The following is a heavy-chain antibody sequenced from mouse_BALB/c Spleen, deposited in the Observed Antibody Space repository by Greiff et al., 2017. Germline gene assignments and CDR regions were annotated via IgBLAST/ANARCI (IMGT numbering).Heavy chain of an antibody. V-gene: IGHV14-1*02. CDR2: IGPENGNT. CDR3: AIYPCGSRGWYLDV. D-gene: IGHD1-1*01. Sequence: EVKLLESGAELVRPGVLVKLSCKASGFNITDYYMHWVKQRPEQGLEWIGWIGPENGNTIYDPKFQGKASITADTSSNTAYLQLSSLTSEDTAVYYCAIYPCGSRGWYLDVWGAGTTVTVSS. CDR1: GFNITDYY. J-gene: IGHJ1*01.